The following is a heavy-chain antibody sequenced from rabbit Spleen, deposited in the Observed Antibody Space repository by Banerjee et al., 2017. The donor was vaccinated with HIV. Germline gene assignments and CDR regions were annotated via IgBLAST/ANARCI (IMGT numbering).Heavy chain of an antibody. CDR2: INIVTGKD. V-gene: IGHV1S40*01. J-gene: IGHJ4*01. Sequence: QSLEESGGDLVKPGASLTLTCIASGVSFSDKDVMCWVRQAPGKGLEWIACINIVTGKDVYATWAKGRFTISKTSSTTVTLQMTSLTVADAATYFCARSGGDIYDFKLWGPRTLVTVS. CDR3: ARSGGDIYDFKL. D-gene: IGHD2-1*01. CDR1: GVSFSDKDV.